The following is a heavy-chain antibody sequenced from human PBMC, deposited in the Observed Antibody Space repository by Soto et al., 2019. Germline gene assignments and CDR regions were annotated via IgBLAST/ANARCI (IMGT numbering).Heavy chain of an antibody. D-gene: IGHD7-27*01. CDR1: GSSRNSGTNY. CDR3: AADWGPYWFDP. CDR2: IYGSGNT. Sequence: LCVTWTVSGSSRNSGTNYLNLVRQPPGKALEWIGYIYGSGNTKYNPSLKSRVTISQDASKNQVSLKMNSVTATDTAMYYCAADWGPYWFDPWGQRILVTVSS. V-gene: IGHV4-61*01. J-gene: IGHJ5*02.